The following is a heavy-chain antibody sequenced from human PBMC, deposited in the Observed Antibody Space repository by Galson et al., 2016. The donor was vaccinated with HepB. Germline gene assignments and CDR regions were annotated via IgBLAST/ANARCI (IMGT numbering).Heavy chain of an antibody. CDR1: GGSISNDYW. V-gene: IGHV4-4*02. CDR2: IYQTGTA. J-gene: IGHJ4*02. D-gene: IGHD6-25*01. CDR3: TRGTLGTAATTAFAY. Sequence: SETLSLTCAVSGGSISNDYWWSWVRQSPGKELEWIGEIYQTGTANYNPSFTRRATISVDKSKNQFSLRLDSVTAADTAVYYCTRGTLGTAATTAFAYWGQGTLVSVSS.